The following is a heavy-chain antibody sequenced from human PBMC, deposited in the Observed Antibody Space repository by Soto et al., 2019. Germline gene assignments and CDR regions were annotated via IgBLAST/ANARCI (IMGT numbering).Heavy chain of an antibody. CDR3: ERSSGYSYGFAY. V-gene: IGHV1-18*01. CDR1: GYTFTSYG. Sequence: QVQLVQSGAEVKKPGASVKVSCKASGYTFTSYGISWVRQAPGQGLEWMGWISAHNGNTNSAHKLQGRATMTTDTSTSTAYMEVRSLRSDDPAVNYCERSSGYSYGFAYWGQGTLVTVSS. J-gene: IGHJ4*02. D-gene: IGHD5-18*01. CDR2: ISAHNGNT.